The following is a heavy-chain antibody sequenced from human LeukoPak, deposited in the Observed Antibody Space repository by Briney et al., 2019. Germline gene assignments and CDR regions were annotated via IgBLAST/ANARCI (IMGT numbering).Heavy chain of an antibody. CDR2: IWFDKNQ. D-gene: IGHD2-8*01. V-gene: IGHV3-33*01. J-gene: IGHJ6*02. Sequence: PGGSLRLSCAASGFILNDYGMHWVRQAPGKGLEWVADIWFDKNQHFADSVKGRFAISRDNSKNTVYLQINSLRAEDTAVCYCARDRHCVNGVCHSPPGMDVWGQGTTVTVSS. CDR3: ARDRHCVNGVCHSPPGMDV. CDR1: GFILNDYG.